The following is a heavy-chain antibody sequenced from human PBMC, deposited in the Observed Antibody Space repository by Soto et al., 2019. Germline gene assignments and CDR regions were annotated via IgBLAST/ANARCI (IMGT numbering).Heavy chain of an antibody. CDR2: TYYKSKWNN. CDR1: GESVSRNRAG. CDR3: TGITWFRGMDV. V-gene: IGHV6-1*01. J-gene: IGHJ6*02. D-gene: IGHD3-10*01. Sequence: SQTLSLSGVISGESVSRNRAGWNWIRQAPSRGLEWLGRTYYKSKWNNDYALSVKSRITINPDTSKNQFSLHLYSVTPEDTAVYYCTGITWFRGMDVWGQGTPVTVSS.